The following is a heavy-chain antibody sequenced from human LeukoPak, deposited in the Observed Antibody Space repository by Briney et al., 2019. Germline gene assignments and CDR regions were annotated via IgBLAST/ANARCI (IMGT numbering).Heavy chain of an antibody. CDR1: GGSISSYY. D-gene: IGHD2-2*01. J-gene: IGHJ4*02. CDR2: IYTSGST. Sequence: SETLSLTCTVSGGSISSYYWSWILQPAGKGLEWIGRIYTSGSTNYNPPLKSRVTMSVDTSKNQFSLKLSSVTAADTAVYYCARDGDCSSTSCFPFDYWGQGTLVTVSS. V-gene: IGHV4-4*07. CDR3: ARDGDCSSTSCFPFDY.